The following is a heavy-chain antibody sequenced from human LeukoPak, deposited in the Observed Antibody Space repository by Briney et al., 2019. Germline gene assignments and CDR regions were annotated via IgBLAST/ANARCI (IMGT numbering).Heavy chain of an antibody. CDR1: GFTFDDFG. CDR2: INWNGGST. V-gene: IGHV3-20*04. J-gene: IGHJ4*02. CDR3: ATGSWVGHGRELPHFN. D-gene: IGHD3-10*01. Sequence: GGSLRLSCAASGFTFDDFGMSWVRQAPGKGLEWVSGINWNGGSTGYADSVKGRFTISRDNAKNSLYLQMNSLRAEDTAFYYCATGSWVGHGRELPHFNWGQGTLVTVSS.